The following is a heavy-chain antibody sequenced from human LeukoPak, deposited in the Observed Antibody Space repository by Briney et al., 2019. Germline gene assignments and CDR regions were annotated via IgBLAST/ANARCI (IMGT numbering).Heavy chain of an antibody. CDR1: GFTFSTYR. D-gene: IGHD4-17*01. J-gene: IGHJ4*02. CDR2: ISYDGSDK. CDR3: ARDSYGDYYFDY. V-gene: IGHV3-30*03. Sequence: GGSLRLSCEASGFTFSTYRMHWVRQAPGRGLEWVALISYDGSDKYYAESVKGRLSISRDNSKNTLFLQMNSLRADDTAVYYCARDSYGDYYFDYWGQGTLVTVSS.